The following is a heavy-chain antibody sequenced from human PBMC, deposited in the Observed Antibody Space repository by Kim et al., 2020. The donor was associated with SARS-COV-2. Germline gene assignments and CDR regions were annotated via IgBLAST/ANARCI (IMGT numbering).Heavy chain of an antibody. CDR3: ARAGPQECYFDL. Sequence: SETLSLTCTVSGGSISRSSYYWAWIRQPPGKELEWIGRIYYSGSSYSNPSLKSRFTLSVDTAKNQFSLNLRSVTAADTAEYYCARAGPQECYFDLWGRGTLVTVSS. CDR1: GGSISRSSYY. CDR2: IYYSGSS. V-gene: IGHV4-39*01. D-gene: IGHD3-3*01. J-gene: IGHJ2*01.